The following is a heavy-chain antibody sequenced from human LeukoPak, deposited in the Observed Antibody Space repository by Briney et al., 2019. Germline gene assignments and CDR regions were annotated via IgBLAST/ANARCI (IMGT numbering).Heavy chain of an antibody. CDR2: IGTGGDT. J-gene: IGHJ6*03. CDR3: ARYLRKLYGRGGDYYFYMDV. Sequence: GGSLRLSCAASGFTFSTSDMHWVRQVTGKGLEWVSAIGTGGDTYYPGSVKGRFTISRDNAKNSLYLQMNSLKAEDTALFYCARYLRKLYGRGGDYYFYMDVWGKGTTVTVSS. CDR1: GFTFSTSD. V-gene: IGHV3-13*01. D-gene: IGHD4-17*01.